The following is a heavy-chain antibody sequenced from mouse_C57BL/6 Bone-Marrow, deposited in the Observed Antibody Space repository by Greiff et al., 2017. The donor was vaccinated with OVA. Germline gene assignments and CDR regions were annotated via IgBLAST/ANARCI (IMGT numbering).Heavy chain of an antibody. Sequence: QVQLQQSGAELVRPGASVTLSCKASGYTFTDYEMHWVKQTPVHGLEWIGAIDPETGGTAYNQKFKGKAILTADKSSSTAYMELRSLTSEDSAVYYCTRLAQASWYFDVWGTGTTVTVSS. D-gene: IGHD3-2*02. CDR1: GYTFTDYE. V-gene: IGHV1-15*01. CDR2: IDPETGGT. J-gene: IGHJ1*03. CDR3: TRLAQASWYFDV.